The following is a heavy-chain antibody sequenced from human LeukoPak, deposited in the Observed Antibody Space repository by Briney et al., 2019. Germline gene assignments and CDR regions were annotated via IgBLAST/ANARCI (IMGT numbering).Heavy chain of an antibody. CDR1: GFTFSNAW. J-gene: IGHJ3*02. CDR3: TTDRGLIWFGNSHDAFDI. Sequence: GGSLRLSCAASGFTFSNAWMNWVRQAPGKGLEWVGRIKSKTDGGTTDYAAPVKGRFTISRDDSKNTLYLQMNSLKTEDTAVYYCTTDRGLIWFGNSHDAFDIWGQGTMVTVSS. D-gene: IGHD3-10*01. V-gene: IGHV3-15*07. CDR2: IKSKTDGGTT.